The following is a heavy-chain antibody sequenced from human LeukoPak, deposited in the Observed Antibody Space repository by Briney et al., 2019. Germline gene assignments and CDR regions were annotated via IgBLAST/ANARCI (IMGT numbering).Heavy chain of an antibody. Sequence: SETLSLTCAVYGGSFSGYYWSWIRQPPGKGLEWIGYIYYSGSTNYNPSLKSRVTISVDTSKNQFSLKLSSVTAADTAVYYCARQGGRRRGYSYGVDYWGQGTLVTVSS. J-gene: IGHJ4*02. CDR3: ARQGGRRRGYSYGVDY. V-gene: IGHV4-59*08. D-gene: IGHD5-18*01. CDR2: IYYSGST. CDR1: GGSFSGYY.